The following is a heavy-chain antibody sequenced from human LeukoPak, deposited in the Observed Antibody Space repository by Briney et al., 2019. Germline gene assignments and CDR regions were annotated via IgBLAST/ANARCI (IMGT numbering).Heavy chain of an antibody. D-gene: IGHD3-3*01. CDR1: GYTLTGYY. V-gene: IGHV1-2*06. J-gene: IGHJ4*02. Sequence: ASVKVSCKASGYTLTGYYMHWVRQAPGQGREWMGRINPNSGGTNYSQKFQGRVTMTRDTSISTAYMELSRLRSDDTAVYYCARVTIFGVVIIDYWGQGTLVTVSS. CDR3: ARVTIFGVVIIDY. CDR2: INPNSGGT.